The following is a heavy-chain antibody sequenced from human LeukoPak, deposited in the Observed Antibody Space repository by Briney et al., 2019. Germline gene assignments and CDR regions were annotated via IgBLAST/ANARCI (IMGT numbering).Heavy chain of an antibody. CDR1: GGSFSGYY. CDR2: INHSGST. Sequence: PSETLSLTCAVYGGSFSGYYWSWIRQPPGKGLEWIGEINHSGSTNYNPSLKSRVTISVDTSKNQFSLKLSSVTAADTAVYYCARLVTGYCSGGSCFFGLTATPNWFDPWGQGTLVTVSS. V-gene: IGHV4-34*01. J-gene: IGHJ5*02. D-gene: IGHD2-15*01. CDR3: ARLVTGYCSGGSCFFGLTATPNWFDP.